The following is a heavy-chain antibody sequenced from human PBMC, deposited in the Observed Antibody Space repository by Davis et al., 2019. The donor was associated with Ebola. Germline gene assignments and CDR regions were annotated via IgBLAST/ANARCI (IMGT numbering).Heavy chain of an antibody. Sequence: GESLKISCAASGFTFSSYGMHWVRQAPGKGLEWVAVISYDGSNKYYADSVKGRFTISRDNSKNTLYLQMNSLRAEDTAVYYCAKGLDVDTAMVFYYYYGMDVGGQGTTVTVSS. J-gene: IGHJ6*02. CDR1: GFTFSSYG. V-gene: IGHV3-30*18. CDR2: ISYDGSNK. D-gene: IGHD5-18*01. CDR3: AKGLDVDTAMVFYYYYGMDV.